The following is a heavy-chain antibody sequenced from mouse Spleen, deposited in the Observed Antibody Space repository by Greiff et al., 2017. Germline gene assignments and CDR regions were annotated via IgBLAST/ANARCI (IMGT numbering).Heavy chain of an antibody. CDR2: ISSGGSYT. CDR3: ARGYYGSESLFDY. J-gene: IGHJ2*01. CDR1: GFTFSSYG. Sequence: EVKLMESGGDLVKPGGSLKLSCAASGFTFSSYGMSWVRQTPDKRLEWVATISSGGSYTYYPDSVKGRFTISRDNAKNTLYLQMSSLKSEDTAMYYCARGYYGSESLFDYWGQGTTLTVSS. D-gene: IGHD1-1*01. V-gene: IGHV5-6*02.